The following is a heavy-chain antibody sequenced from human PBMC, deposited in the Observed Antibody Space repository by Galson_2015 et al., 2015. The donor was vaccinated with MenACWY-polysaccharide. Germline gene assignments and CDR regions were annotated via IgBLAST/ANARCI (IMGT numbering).Heavy chain of an antibody. D-gene: IGHD1-26*01. V-gene: IGHV3-23*01. Sequence: SLRLSCAASGFSLSAYGMSWVRQAPGRGLEWVSGSGSGGGLYYADSVKGRFTISRDNAKNSLYLQMNSLRAEDTAVYYCVRASEGLGGGAHFDPRGQGTLVTVSS. J-gene: IGHJ5*02. CDR3: VRASEGLGGGAHFDP. CDR2: SGSGGGL. CDR1: GFSLSAYG.